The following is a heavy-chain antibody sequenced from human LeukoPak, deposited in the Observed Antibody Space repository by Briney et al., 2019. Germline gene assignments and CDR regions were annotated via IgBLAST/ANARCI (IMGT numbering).Heavy chain of an antibody. V-gene: IGHV3-15*01. CDR2: IKSQADGGTT. CDR3: STVKEANDAFDI. Sequence: GGSLRLSCTTSGFTFTNAWMSWVRQAPGKGLEWVGRIKSQADGGTTDYAAPVKGRFAISRDDSKNTFNLQMNSLKTEDTAVYYCSTVKEANDAFDIWGRGTMVTVSA. CDR1: GFTFTNAW. J-gene: IGHJ3*02.